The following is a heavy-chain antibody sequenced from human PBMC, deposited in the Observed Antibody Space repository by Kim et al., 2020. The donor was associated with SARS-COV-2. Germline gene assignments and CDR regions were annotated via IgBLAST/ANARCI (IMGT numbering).Heavy chain of an antibody. V-gene: IGHV4-59*01. J-gene: IGHJ3*02. CDR2: IYYSGST. CDR3: ARDDYGDQDYHAFDI. D-gene: IGHD4-17*01. CDR1: GGSISRYF. Sequence: SETLSLTCTVSGGSISRYFWSWIRQPPGKGLEWIGYIYYSGSTTYNPSLKSRVTISVDTSKNQFSLKLRSVTAADTAVYYCARDDYGDQDYHAFDIWGQGTMVTVSS.